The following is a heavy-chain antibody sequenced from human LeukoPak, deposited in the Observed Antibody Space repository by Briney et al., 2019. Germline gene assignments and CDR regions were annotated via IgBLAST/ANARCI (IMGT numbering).Heavy chain of an antibody. CDR3: ASYHFFTIFGVVIIGPAGY. V-gene: IGHV3-7*01. D-gene: IGHD3-3*01. CDR1: GFTFSSYW. Sequence: GGSLRLSCAASGFTFSSYWMGWVRQAPGKGLEWVANIKEDGSEKYYGDSVKGRFTISRDNAKNSLYLQMDSLRAEDTAVYYCASYHFFTIFGVVIIGPAGYWGQGTLVTVSS. CDR2: IKEDGSEK. J-gene: IGHJ4*02.